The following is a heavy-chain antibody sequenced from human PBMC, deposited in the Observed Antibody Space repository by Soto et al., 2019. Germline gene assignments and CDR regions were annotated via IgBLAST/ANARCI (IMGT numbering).Heavy chain of an antibody. J-gene: IGHJ4*02. D-gene: IGHD3-3*01. CDR1: GYTFTSYY. CDR3: AKNGGVDDQYFDY. CDR2: INPSGGST. Sequence: GASVKVSCKASGYTFTSYYMPWARQAPGQGLEWMGKINPSGGSTSYAQKFQGRVTMTRDTSTSTVYMELSSLRSEDTAVYYCAKNGGVDDQYFDYWGQGTLVTVSS. V-gene: IGHV1-46*03.